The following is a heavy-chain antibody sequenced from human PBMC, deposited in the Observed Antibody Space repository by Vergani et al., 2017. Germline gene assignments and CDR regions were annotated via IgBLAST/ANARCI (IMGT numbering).Heavy chain of an antibody. V-gene: IGHV3-7*01. Sequence: EVQLVESGGGLVQPGGSLRLSCAASGFPFSSYWMSWVRQAPGKGLEWVANIKQDGSEKYYVDSVKGRFTISRDNAKNSLYLQMTSLRAEDTAVYCCARVDWYSGDYWGQGTLVTVSS. CDR1: GFPFSSYW. J-gene: IGHJ4*02. D-gene: IGHD3-9*01. CDR2: IKQDGSEK. CDR3: ARVDWYSGDY.